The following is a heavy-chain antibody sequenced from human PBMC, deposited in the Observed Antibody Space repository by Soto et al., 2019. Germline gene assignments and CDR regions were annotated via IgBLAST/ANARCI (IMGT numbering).Heavy chain of an antibody. CDR2: ISAYNGNT. CDR1: GYTFTSYG. V-gene: IGHV1-18*01. J-gene: IGHJ6*02. D-gene: IGHD2-2*01. CDR3: ARDYPADDIVVVPAAKPYYYYGMDV. Sequence: ASVKVSCKASGYTFTSYGISWVRQAPGQGLEWMGWISAYNGNTNYAQKLQGRVTMTTDTSTSTAYMELSSLRSEDTAVYYCARDYPADDIVVVPAAKPYYYYGMDVWGQGTTVTVSS.